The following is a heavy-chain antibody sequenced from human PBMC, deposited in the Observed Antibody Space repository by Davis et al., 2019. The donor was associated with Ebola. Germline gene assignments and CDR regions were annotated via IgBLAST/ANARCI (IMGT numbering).Heavy chain of an antibody. J-gene: IGHJ6*03. CDR3: ARGSYSYGYHLRFSYYYYYMDV. V-gene: IGHV6-1*01. D-gene: IGHD5-18*01. CDR1: GDSVSSNSAA. CDR2: TYYRSKWYN. Sequence: HSQTLSLTCAISGDSVSSNSAAWNWIRQSPSRGLEWLGRTYYRSKWYNDYAVSVKSRITINPDTSKNQFSLQLNSVTPEDTAVYYCARGSYSYGYHLRFSYYYYYMDVWGKGTTVTVSS.